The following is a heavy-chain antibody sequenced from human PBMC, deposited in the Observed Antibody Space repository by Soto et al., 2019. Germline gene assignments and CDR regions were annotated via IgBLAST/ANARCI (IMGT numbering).Heavy chain of an antibody. Sequence: GGSLRLSCAASGFSFSDYYMNWIRQAPGKGLEWLSYISTTATYTNYADSVRGRFTISRDSAKNSLYLDMNGLRAEDTAVYYCARARLVVEGRFDYWGQGTLVTVSS. D-gene: IGHD3-22*01. CDR3: ARARLVVEGRFDY. CDR2: ISTTATYT. CDR1: GFSFSDYY. V-gene: IGHV3-11*06. J-gene: IGHJ4*02.